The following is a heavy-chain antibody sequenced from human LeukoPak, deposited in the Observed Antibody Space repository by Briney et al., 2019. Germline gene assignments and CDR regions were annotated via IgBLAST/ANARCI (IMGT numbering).Heavy chain of an antibody. CDR2: IYTSGST. D-gene: IGHD6-19*01. CDR3: ARRGWSSGWYGNYYYYMDV. CDR1: GGSVSSYY. Sequence: PSETLSLTCTVSGGSVSSYYWSWIRQPPGKGLEWIGYIYTSGSTNYNPSLKSRVTISVDTSKNQFSLKLSSVTAADTAVYYCARRGWSSGWYGNYYYYMDVWGKGTTVTVSS. V-gene: IGHV4-4*09. J-gene: IGHJ6*03.